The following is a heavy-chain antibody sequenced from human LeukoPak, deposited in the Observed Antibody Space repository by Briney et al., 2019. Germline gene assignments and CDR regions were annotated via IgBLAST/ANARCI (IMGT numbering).Heavy chain of an antibody. Sequence: SETLSLTCTVSGGSISSYYWSWIRQPPGKGLEWIGYIYYSGSTNYNPSLKSRVTISVDTAKNQFTLKLSSVTAADTAVYYCAKDEGDRSYYFDYWGQGTLVTVSS. D-gene: IGHD1-26*01. CDR1: GGSISSYY. CDR3: AKDEGDRSYYFDY. V-gene: IGHV4-59*01. J-gene: IGHJ4*02. CDR2: IYYSGST.